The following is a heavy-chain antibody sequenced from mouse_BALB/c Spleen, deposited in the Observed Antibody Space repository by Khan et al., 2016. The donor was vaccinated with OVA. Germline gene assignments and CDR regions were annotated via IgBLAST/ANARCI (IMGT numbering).Heavy chain of an antibody. J-gene: IGHJ3*01. CDR2: ISDGGIYT. CDR1: GFTFSDYY. CDR3: VRGFYGNPFAY. V-gene: IGHV5-4*02. D-gene: IGHD2-1*01. Sequence: EVELVESGGGLVKPGGSLKLSCAASGFTFSDYYMYWVRQTPEKRLEWVATISDGGIYTYYPDSVKGRFTISRDDAKNNLYLQRSSLKSADTAMFYGVRGFYGNPFAYWGQGTLVTVSA.